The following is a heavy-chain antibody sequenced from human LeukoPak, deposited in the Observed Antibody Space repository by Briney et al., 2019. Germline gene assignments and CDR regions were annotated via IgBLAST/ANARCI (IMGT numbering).Heavy chain of an antibody. CDR3: ARIPYSYSYSSSWYVDY. J-gene: IGHJ4*02. Sequence: PSETLSLTCTVSGGSISSYYWSWIRQPPGKGLEWIGYIYYSGSTNYNPSLKSRVTISVDTSKNQFSLKLSSVTAADTAVYYCARIPYSYSYSSSWYVDYWGQGTLVTVSS. D-gene: IGHD6-13*01. CDR2: IYYSGST. CDR1: GGSISSYY. V-gene: IGHV4-59*01.